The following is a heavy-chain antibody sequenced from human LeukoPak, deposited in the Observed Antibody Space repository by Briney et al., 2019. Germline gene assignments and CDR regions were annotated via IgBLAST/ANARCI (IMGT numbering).Heavy chain of an antibody. CDR2: ISWDGGIS. Sequence: GGSLRLSCAASGFTFDDYAMHWVRQTPGKGLEWVSSISWDGGISVYADSVKGRFTISRDNAKSSLYLEMSALTPDDTALYFCIKDLRLDLHFDTFDIWGQGTMVTDSS. CDR1: GFTFDDYA. CDR3: IKDLRLDLHFDTFDI. V-gene: IGHV3-9*01. D-gene: IGHD1-7*01. J-gene: IGHJ3*02.